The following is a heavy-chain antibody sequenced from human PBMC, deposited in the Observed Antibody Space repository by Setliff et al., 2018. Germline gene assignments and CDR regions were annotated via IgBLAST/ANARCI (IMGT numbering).Heavy chain of an antibody. CDR2: TYSGGTT. D-gene: IGHD1-1*01. J-gene: IGHJ4*02. CDR1: GDSMNSGVYY. V-gene: IGHV4-39*01. Sequence: PSETLSLTCKVSGDSMNSGVYYWAWIRQPPGKGLEWIGRTYSGGTTYYNSSLKSRVTISVDTSKSQFSLRLNSVTAADTAVYYCARTGTYRYFDYWGRGTLVTVSS. CDR3: ARTGTYRYFDY.